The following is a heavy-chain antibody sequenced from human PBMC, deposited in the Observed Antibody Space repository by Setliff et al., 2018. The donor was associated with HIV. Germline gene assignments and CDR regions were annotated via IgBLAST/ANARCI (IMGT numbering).Heavy chain of an antibody. V-gene: IGHV1-24*01. D-gene: IGHD6-6*01. J-gene: IGHJ4*02. Sequence: ASVKVSCKVSGYTLTELSRHWVRQAPGKGLEWMGGLDPKDGKTMYAQKFQGRVTMTEDTSTDTAHMELHSLRSEDTAVYYCVIGSAARPFDYWGQGTLVTVSS. CDR2: LDPKDGKT. CDR1: GYTLTELS. CDR3: VIGSAARPFDY.